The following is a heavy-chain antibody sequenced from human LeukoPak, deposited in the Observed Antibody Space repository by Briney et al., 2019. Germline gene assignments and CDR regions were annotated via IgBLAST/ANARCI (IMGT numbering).Heavy chain of an antibody. J-gene: IGHJ6*03. CDR1: GFTFSSYA. V-gene: IGHV3-9*01. CDR3: AKAPTARAHYYYMDV. CDR2: ISWSSGGI. D-gene: IGHD5-18*01. Sequence: GGSLRLSCAASGFTFSSYAMSWVRQAPGKGLEWVSGISWSSGGIGYADSVKGRFTISRDNAKNSLYLQMNSLKAEDTALYYCAKAPTARAHYYYMDVWGKGTTVTVTS.